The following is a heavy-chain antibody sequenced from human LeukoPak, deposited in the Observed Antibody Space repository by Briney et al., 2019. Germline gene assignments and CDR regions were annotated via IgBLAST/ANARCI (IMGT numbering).Heavy chain of an antibody. CDR1: GGTFSSYA. J-gene: IGHJ4*02. CDR3: ATDSSLAGIRPFDY. V-gene: IGHV1-69*05. D-gene: IGHD1-14*01. Sequence: SVKVSCKASGGTFSSYAISWVRQAPGQGLEWMGGIIPIFGTANYAQKFQGRVTITRDTSTDTAYMELSSLRSEDTAVYYCATDSSLAGIRPFDYWGQGTLVTVSS. CDR2: IIPIFGTA.